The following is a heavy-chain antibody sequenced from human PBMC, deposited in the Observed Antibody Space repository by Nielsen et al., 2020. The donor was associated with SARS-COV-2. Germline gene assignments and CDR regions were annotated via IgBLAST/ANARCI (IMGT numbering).Heavy chain of an antibody. CDR1: GYSFTSYW. Sequence: GESLKISCQGSGYSFTSYWIGWVRQMPGKGLEWMGIIYPGDSDTRYSPSFQGQVTISADKSISTAYLQWSSLKASDTAMYYCARPRYFDRYKNAFDIWGQGTMVTVSS. CDR2: IYPGDSDT. J-gene: IGHJ3*02. V-gene: IGHV5-51*01. D-gene: IGHD3-9*01. CDR3: ARPRYFDRYKNAFDI.